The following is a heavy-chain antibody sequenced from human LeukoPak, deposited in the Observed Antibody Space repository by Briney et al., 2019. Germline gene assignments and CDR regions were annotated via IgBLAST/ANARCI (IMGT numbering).Heavy chain of an antibody. D-gene: IGHD6-19*01. CDR1: GGSISSFY. CDR2: VSYIGST. J-gene: IGHJ4*02. CDR3: AREAIAVAGTGIDY. V-gene: IGHV4-59*01. Sequence: SETLSLTCSVSGGSISSFYWSWIRQPPGKGLEWIGYVSYIGSTSYNPSLKSRVTISVDTSKNQFSLKLSSVTAADTAVYYCAREAIAVAGTGIDYWGQGTLVTVSS.